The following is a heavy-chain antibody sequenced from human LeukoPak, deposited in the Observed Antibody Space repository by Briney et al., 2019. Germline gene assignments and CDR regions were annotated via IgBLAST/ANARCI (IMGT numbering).Heavy chain of an antibody. D-gene: IGHD1-1*01. CDR2: IIPILGIA. Sequence: GASVKVSCKASGGTFSSYAISWVRQAPGQGLEWMGRIIPILGIANYAQKFQGRITITRNTSISTIYMELSSLRSEDTAVYYCARGPPTAQYFQHWGQGTLVTVSS. V-gene: IGHV1-69*04. CDR3: ARGPPTAQYFQH. CDR1: GGTFSSYA. J-gene: IGHJ1*01.